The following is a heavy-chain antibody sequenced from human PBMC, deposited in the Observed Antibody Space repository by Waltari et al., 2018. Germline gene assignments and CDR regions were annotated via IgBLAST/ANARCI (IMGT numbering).Heavy chain of an antibody. CDR1: GFTFGDYA. V-gene: IGHV3-49*03. CDR2: IRSKAYGGTT. J-gene: IGHJ3*02. D-gene: IGHD4-17*01. CDR3: TRDPNGDYLPDAFDI. Sequence: EVQLVESGGGLVQPGRSLRLSCTASGFTFGDYAMSWFRQAPGKGLEWVGFIRSKAYGGTTEYAASVKGRFTISRDDSKSIAYLQMNSLKTEDTAVYYCTRDPNGDYLPDAFDIWGQGTMVTVSS.